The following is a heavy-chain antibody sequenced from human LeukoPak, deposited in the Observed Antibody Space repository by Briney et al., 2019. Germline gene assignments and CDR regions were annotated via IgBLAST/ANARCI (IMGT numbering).Heavy chain of an antibody. V-gene: IGHV4-34*01. J-gene: IGHJ4*02. CDR2: INHSGST. CDR3: ASGTPGYSSSWYLY. Sequence: SETLSLTCAVYGGSFSGYYWSWIRQPPGKGLEWIGEINHSGSTNYNPSLKSRVTISVDTSKNQFSQKLSSVTAADTAVYYCASGTPGYSSSWYLYWGQGTLVTVSS. D-gene: IGHD6-13*01. CDR1: GGSFSGYY.